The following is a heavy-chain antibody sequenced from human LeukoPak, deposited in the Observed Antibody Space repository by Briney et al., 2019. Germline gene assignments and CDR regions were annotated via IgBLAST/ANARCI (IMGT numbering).Heavy chain of an antibody. CDR2: ISPDDSVT. Sequence: PGESLKISCQASGFTFTTFWIGWVRQMPGKDLEWMGIISPDDSVTRYSPSFQGQVTISADKTISTAYLQWSSLKASDTAMYYCARAGNYFDTSGFHYWGQGTLVTVAS. J-gene: IGHJ4*02. V-gene: IGHV5-51*01. CDR1: GFTFTTFW. CDR3: ARAGNYFDTSGFHY. D-gene: IGHD3-22*01.